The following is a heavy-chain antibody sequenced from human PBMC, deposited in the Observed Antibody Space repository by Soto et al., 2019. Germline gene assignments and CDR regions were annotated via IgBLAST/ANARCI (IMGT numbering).Heavy chain of an antibody. CDR3: ARHNLGGDYIWGSYRPAGTLDY. D-gene: IGHD3-16*02. V-gene: IGHV4-39*01. J-gene: IGHJ4*02. CDR1: GGSISSSSYY. CDR2: IYYSGST. Sequence: SETLSLTCTVSGGSISSSSYYWGWIRQPPGKGLEWIGSIYYSGSTYYNPSLKSRVTISVDTSKNQFSLKLSSVTTADTAVYYCARHNLGGDYIWGSYRPAGTLDYWGQGTLVTVSS.